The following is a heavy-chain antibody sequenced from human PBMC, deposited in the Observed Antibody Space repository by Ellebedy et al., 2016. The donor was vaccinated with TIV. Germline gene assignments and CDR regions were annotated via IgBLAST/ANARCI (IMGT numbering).Heavy chain of an antibody. CDR3: AKPDCTNMNCYTFDS. CDR2: ISGGADST. CDR1: RFTFSIYA. V-gene: IGHV3-23*01. D-gene: IGHD2-8*01. J-gene: IGHJ4*02. Sequence: PGGSLRLSCAASRFTFSIYAMSWVRQTPGKGLEWVASISGGADSTYYADSVKGRFTISRDNSKNTLYLQMNSLSAEDTAVYYCAKPDCTNMNCYTFDSWGQGTLVTVSS.